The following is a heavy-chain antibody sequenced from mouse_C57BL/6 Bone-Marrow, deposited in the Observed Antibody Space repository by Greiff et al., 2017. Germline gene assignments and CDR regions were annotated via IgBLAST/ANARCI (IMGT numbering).Heavy chain of an antibody. J-gene: IGHJ4*01. Sequence: VQLQQSGAELVRPGASVKLSCTASGFNIKDYYMHWVKQRPEQGLEWIGRIDPEDGDTEYAPKFQGKATMTADTSSNTAYLQLSSLTSEDTAVNYCATERYYHYDAGRYYYAMDYWVQGTSVSVSS. CDR2: IDPEDGDT. CDR1: GFNIKDYY. V-gene: IGHV14-1*01. CDR3: ATERYYHYDAGRYYYAMDY. D-gene: IGHD2-4*01.